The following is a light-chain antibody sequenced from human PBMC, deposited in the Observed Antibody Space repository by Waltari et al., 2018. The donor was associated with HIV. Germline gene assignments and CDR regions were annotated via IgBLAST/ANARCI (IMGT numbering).Light chain of an antibody. CDR1: QAIRDD. Sequence: DIQMTQSPSSLSAAVGESVTITCRASQAIRDDLGWYQHRPGEAPQRLIYSASSVHNGVPSRFSGGRTGADFTLTVSGLQPEDSATYYCLQHHSYPLTFGGGTKVEI. CDR2: SAS. V-gene: IGKV1-17*01. CDR3: LQHHSYPLT. J-gene: IGKJ4*01.